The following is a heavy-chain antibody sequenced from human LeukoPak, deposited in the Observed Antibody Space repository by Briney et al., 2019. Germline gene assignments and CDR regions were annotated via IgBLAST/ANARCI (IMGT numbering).Heavy chain of an antibody. CDR2: IIPILGIA. CDR1: GGTFSSYA. D-gene: IGHD4-17*01. CDR3: ARDGTVTSGAFDI. V-gene: IGHV1-69*04. Sequence: SVKVSCKASGGTFSSYAISWVRQAPGQGLEWMGRIIPILGIANYAQKFQGRVTITADKSTSTAYMELSSLRSEDTAAYYCARDGTVTSGAFDIWGQGTMVTVSS. J-gene: IGHJ3*02.